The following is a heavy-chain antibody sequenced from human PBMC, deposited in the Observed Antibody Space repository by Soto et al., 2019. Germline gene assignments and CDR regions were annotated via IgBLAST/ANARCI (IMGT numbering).Heavy chain of an antibody. J-gene: IGHJ4*02. V-gene: IGHV3-15*01. Sequence: WVSKEQGKGLEWVGRIISKTDGGATAYTAPVKDRFFMSRDDSKNTLYLQMNSLRAEDTAVYYCAKPINMIVVVTGFDYWGQGTLVTVS. D-gene: IGHD3-22*01. CDR2: IISKTDGGAT. CDR3: AKPINMIVVVTGFDY.